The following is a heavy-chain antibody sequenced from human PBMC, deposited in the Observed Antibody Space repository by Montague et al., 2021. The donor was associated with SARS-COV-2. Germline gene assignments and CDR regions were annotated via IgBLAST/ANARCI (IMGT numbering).Heavy chain of an antibody. CDR2: TYYRSKWFN. J-gene: IGHJ6*02. V-gene: IGHV6-1*01. CDR3: ARGLWFGELLYYYYYYGMDV. Sequence: CAISGDSVSSNSAAWNWIRQSPSRGLEWLGRTYYRSKWFNEYAVSAKSRITINPDTSKNQFSLQLNSVTPEDTAVYYCARGLWFGELLYYYYYYGMDVWGQGTTVTVSS. CDR1: GDSVSSNSAA. D-gene: IGHD3-10*01.